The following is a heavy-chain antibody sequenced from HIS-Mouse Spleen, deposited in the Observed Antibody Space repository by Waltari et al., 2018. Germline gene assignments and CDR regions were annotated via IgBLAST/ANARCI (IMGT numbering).Heavy chain of an antibody. CDR1: GGSISSYY. D-gene: IGHD3-3*01. V-gene: IGHV4-4*07. J-gene: IGHJ3*02. CDR3: ARDFHDFWSGYYGGDKKHDAFDI. CDR2: IYTSGST. Sequence: QVQLQESGPGLVKPSETLSLTCPVSGGSISSYYWRWIRPPPGKGPEWIGGIYTSGSTNYNPSLKSRVTMSVDTSKNQFSLKLSSVTAADTAVYYCARDFHDFWSGYYGGDKKHDAFDIWGQGTMVTVSS.